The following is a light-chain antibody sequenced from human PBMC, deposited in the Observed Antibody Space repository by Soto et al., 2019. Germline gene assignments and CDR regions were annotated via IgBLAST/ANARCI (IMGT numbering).Light chain of an antibody. CDR3: QQYNSYSPWT. CDR2: KAS. J-gene: IGKJ1*01. V-gene: IGKV1-5*03. Sequence: DIQMTQSPSTLSASVGDIVTITCRASQSISSWLAWYQQKPGKAPKLLIYKASSLESGVPSRFSGSGSGTEFTLTIRSLQPDDFATYYCQQYNSYSPWTFGQGTKVEIK. CDR1: QSISSW.